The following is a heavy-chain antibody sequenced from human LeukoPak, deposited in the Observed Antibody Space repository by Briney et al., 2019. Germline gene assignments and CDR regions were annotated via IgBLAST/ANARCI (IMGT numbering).Heavy chain of an antibody. V-gene: IGHV4-39*07. CDR1: GGSISSSSYY. D-gene: IGHD2-2*01. CDR2: IFSTGST. Sequence: PSETLSLTCTVSGGSISSSSYYWGWIRQPPGKGLQWIGSIFSTGSTYYNPSLKSRVTISIDTSKNHFSLRLNSVTAADTAVYYCAWGRQLNFFDLWGQGTLVTVSS. CDR3: AWGRQLNFFDL. J-gene: IGHJ4*02.